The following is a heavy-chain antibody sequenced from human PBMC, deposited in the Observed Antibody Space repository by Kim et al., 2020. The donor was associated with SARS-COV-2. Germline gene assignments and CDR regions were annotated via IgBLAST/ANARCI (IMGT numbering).Heavy chain of an antibody. J-gene: IGHJ3*02. Sequence: GGSLRLSCAASGFTFSSYAMHWVRQAPGKGLEWVAVISYDGSNKYYADSVKGRFTISRDNSKNTLYLQMNSLRAEDTAVYYCARDYRLLVEGGAFDIWGQGTMVTVSS. D-gene: IGHD2-8*02. V-gene: IGHV3-30*04. CDR3: ARDYRLLVEGGAFDI. CDR2: ISYDGSNK. CDR1: GFTFSSYA.